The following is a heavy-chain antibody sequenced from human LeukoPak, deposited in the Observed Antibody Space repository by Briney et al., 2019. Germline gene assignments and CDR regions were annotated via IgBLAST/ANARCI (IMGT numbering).Heavy chain of an antibody. CDR1: GCTFVTYY. D-gene: IGHD2-2*01. J-gene: IGHJ4*02. CDR3: ARDSCSSTSCLSIDDY. CDR2: INPNSGGT. V-gene: IGHV1-2*02. Sequence: ASVTVSFKASGCTFVTYYMHWVRHAPGHHLEWMAWINPNSGGTNDAHKFQGRVTMTRDTSISTVYMELSRLRSDDTAVYYCARDSCSSTSCLSIDDYWGQGTLVTVSS.